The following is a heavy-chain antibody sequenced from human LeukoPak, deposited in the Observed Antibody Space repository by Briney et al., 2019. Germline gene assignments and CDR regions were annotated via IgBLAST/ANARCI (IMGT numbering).Heavy chain of an antibody. Sequence: SETLSLTCTVSGGSISSGSYYWSWIRQPAGKGLEWIGRIYTSGSTNYNPSLKSRVTISVDTSKNQFSLKLSSVTAADTAVYYCARVDSNYRYYFDYWGQGTLVTVSS. CDR1: GGSISSGSYY. CDR2: IYTSGST. J-gene: IGHJ4*02. V-gene: IGHV4-61*02. D-gene: IGHD4-11*01. CDR3: ARVDSNYRYYFDY.